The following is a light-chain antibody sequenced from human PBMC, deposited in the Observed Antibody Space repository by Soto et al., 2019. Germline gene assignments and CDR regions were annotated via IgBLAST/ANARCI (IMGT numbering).Light chain of an antibody. J-gene: IGKJ2*01. V-gene: IGKV1-5*03. CDR2: KAS. Sequence: DIQMTQSPSTLSASVGDRVTITCRASQRISSWLAWYQQKPGKAPKVLIYKASNLESGVPSRFSGSGSGTEFTLTISSVQPDDSATYCCQQYNSYPYTFGQGTNLEIK. CDR3: QQYNSYPYT. CDR1: QRISSW.